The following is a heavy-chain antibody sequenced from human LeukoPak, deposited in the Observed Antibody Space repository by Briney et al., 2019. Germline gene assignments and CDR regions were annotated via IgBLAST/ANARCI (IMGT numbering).Heavy chain of an antibody. Sequence: GGSLRLSCAASGFTFSTYAMSWVRQAPGKGLEWVANIKHDGSEKYYVDSVKGRFTISRDNVKNSLYLQMDSLRAEDTAVYYCARSLIAVPNWFDPWGQGTLVTVSS. D-gene: IGHD6-19*01. CDR1: GFTFSTYA. V-gene: IGHV3-7*05. J-gene: IGHJ5*02. CDR2: IKHDGSEK. CDR3: ARSLIAVPNWFDP.